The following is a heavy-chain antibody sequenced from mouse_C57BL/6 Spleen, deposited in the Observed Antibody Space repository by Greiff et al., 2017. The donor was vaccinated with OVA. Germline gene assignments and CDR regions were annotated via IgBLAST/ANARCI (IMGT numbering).Heavy chain of an antibody. D-gene: IGHD4-1*01. Sequence: QVQLQQSGAELVRPGASVTLSCKASGYTFTDYEMHWVKQTPVHGLEWIGAIDPETGGTAYNQKFKGKAILTADKSSSTAYMQLSSLTSEDSAVYYCARDWESDYWGQGTTLTVSS. CDR3: ARDWESDY. J-gene: IGHJ2*01. CDR2: IDPETGGT. CDR1: GYTFTDYE. V-gene: IGHV1-15*01.